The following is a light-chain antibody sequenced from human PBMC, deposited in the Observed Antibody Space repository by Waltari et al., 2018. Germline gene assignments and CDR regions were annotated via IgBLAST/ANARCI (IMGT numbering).Light chain of an antibody. CDR1: QSVLYSSNNKNY. Sequence: DIVMTQSPDSLAVSLGERATINCKSSQSVLYSSNNKNYLASYQQKPGQPPKLLIYWASTLEYGVPDRFSGSGSGTDFTLTISSLQAEDVAVYYCQQYYSTPLTFGPGTKVDIK. CDR2: WAS. CDR3: QQYYSTPLT. J-gene: IGKJ3*01. V-gene: IGKV4-1*01.